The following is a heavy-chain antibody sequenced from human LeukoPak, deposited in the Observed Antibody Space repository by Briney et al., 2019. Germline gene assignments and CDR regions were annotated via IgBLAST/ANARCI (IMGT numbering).Heavy chain of an antibody. CDR1: GDSISSSNYY. CDR2: IYYSGIT. J-gene: IGHJ3*01. Sequence: SETLSLTCTVSGDSISSSNYYWGWIRQPPGKGLEWIASIYYSGITYYNPSLKSRVTISVDTPKNQFSLKLNSVTAADTAVYYCASLPSNDAFDVWGRGTVITVSS. CDR3: ASLPSNDAFDV. V-gene: IGHV4-39*01.